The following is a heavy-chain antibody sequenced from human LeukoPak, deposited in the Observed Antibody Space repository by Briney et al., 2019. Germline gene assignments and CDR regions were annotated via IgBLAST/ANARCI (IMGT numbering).Heavy chain of an antibody. CDR1: GGSISSYY. CDR3: ARHRDIVGNWFDP. Sequence: SETLSLTCTVSGGSISSYYWSWIRQPPVKVLEWIGYIYYSGSTNYNPSLKSRVTISVDTSKNQFSLKLSSVTAADTAVYYCARHRDIVGNWFDPWGQGTLVTVSS. CDR2: IYYSGST. J-gene: IGHJ5*02. V-gene: IGHV4-59*08. D-gene: IGHD2-15*01.